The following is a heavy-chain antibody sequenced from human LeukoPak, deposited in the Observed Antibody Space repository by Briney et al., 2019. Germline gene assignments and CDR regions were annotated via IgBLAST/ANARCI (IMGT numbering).Heavy chain of an antibody. CDR2: VYDSGSI. V-gene: IGHV4-59*12. Sequence: SETLSLTCTVSGASISSFYWSWIRQPPGKGLEWIGYVYDSGSIKYNPSLKSRVTMSVDTSKNQFSLKLSSVTAADTAVYYCARELVGQYCSGGSCYNFYYYYYMDVWGKGTTVTVSS. J-gene: IGHJ6*03. CDR3: ARELVGQYCSGGSCYNFYYYYYMDV. CDR1: GASISSFY. D-gene: IGHD2-15*01.